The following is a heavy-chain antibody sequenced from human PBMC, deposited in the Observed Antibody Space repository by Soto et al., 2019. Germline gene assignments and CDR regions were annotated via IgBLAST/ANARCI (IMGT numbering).Heavy chain of an antibody. CDR1: GYSFTDYH. J-gene: IGHJ6*02. D-gene: IGHD2-8*01. Sequence: ASVKVSCKASGYSFTDYHIHWVRQAPGQGLEWLGRINPKSGGTSTAQKFQGWVTMTTDTSISAASMELTRLTSDDTAIYYCARGDSTDCSNGVCSFFYNHDMDVWGQGTTVTVSS. CDR2: INPKSGGT. V-gene: IGHV1-2*04. CDR3: ARGDSTDCSNGVCSFFYNHDMDV.